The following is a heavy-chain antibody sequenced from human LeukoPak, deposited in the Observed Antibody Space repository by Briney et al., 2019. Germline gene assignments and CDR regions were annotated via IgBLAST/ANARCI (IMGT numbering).Heavy chain of an antibody. CDR3: ARDLGSGYYYDSSGPRRAFDI. CDR2: INTNTGNP. D-gene: IGHD3-22*01. V-gene: IGHV7-4-1*02. J-gene: IGHJ3*02. Sequence: GASVKVSCKASGYTFTSYAMNWVRQAPGQGLEWMGWINTNTGNPTYAQGFTGRFVFSLDTSVSTAYLQISSLKAEDTAVYYCARDLGSGYYYDSSGPRRAFDIWGQGTMVTVSS. CDR1: GYTFTSYA.